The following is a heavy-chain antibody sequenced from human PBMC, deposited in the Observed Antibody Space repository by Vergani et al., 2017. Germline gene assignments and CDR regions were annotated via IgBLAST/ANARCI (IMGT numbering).Heavy chain of an antibody. J-gene: IGHJ6*02. Sequence: QVQLQESGPRLVRPSQTLSLTCTVSGSSINTGAYYWSWIRQPAGKGLEWIGRVYTSGMTNYNPSLKSRVTILVDRSKSQLSLKLTSVTAGDTAVYFCARELSYYYGSGSYDYNPYYYEGMDVWGPGTTVTVSS. CDR2: VYTSGMT. CDR1: GSSINTGAYY. V-gene: IGHV4-61*02. CDR3: ARELSYYYGSGSYDYNPYYYEGMDV. D-gene: IGHD3-10*01.